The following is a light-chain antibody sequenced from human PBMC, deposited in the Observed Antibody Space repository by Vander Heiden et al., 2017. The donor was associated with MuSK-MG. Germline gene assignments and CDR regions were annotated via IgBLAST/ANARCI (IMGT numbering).Light chain of an antibody. V-gene: IGKV1-17*01. CDR3: LQHVRFSGT. CDR2: DAA. Sequence: IKMTKSPSSLSASVGDRVTITCRASQGIRNNLGWFQQKPGKAPKRMSYDAASWERGGPSRISGSGSGTEVNLTISSLQAEDLATHDWLQHVRFSGTFGQGTKLEIK. CDR1: QGIRNN. J-gene: IGKJ2*02.